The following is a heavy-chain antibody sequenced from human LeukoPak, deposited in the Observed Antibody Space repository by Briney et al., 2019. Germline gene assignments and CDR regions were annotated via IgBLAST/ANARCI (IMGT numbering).Heavy chain of an antibody. CDR1: GLTFSSYG. V-gene: IGHV3-30*02. CDR3: ARDSNSDFWSGYYTNYFDY. J-gene: IGHJ4*02. CDR2: IRYDGSNK. D-gene: IGHD3-3*01. Sequence: GGSLRLSCAASGLTFSSYGMHWVRQAPGKGLEWVAFIRYDGSNKYYADSVKGRFTISRDNSKNTLYLQMNSLRTEDTAVYYCARDSNSDFWSGYYTNYFDYWGQGTLVTVSS.